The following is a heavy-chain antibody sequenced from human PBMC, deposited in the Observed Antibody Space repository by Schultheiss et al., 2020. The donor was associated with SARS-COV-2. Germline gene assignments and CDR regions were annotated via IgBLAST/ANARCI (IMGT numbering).Heavy chain of an antibody. Sequence: SETLSLTCTVSGGSISSGGYYWSWIRQHPGKGLEWIGYIYYSGSTNYNPSLKSRVTISVDTSKNQFSLKLSSVTAADTAVYYCARDRGYYDSSGTPTFDYWGQGTLVTVSS. CDR1: GGSISSGGYY. CDR2: IYYSGST. D-gene: IGHD3-22*01. CDR3: ARDRGYYDSSGTPTFDY. J-gene: IGHJ4*02. V-gene: IGHV4-61*08.